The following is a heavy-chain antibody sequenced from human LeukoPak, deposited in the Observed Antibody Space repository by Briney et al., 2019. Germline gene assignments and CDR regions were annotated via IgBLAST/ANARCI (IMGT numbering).Heavy chain of an antibody. V-gene: IGHV3-7*01. CDR1: GFTFSSYW. CDR3: ARDRDGYNFYYYYYMDV. Sequence: GGSLRLSCAASGFTFSSYWMSWVRQAPGKGLEWVANIKQDGSEKYYVDSVKGRFTISRYNAKNSLYLQMNSLRAEDTAVYYCARDRDGYNFYYYYYMDVWGKGTTVTVSS. CDR2: IKQDGSEK. D-gene: IGHD5-24*01. J-gene: IGHJ6*03.